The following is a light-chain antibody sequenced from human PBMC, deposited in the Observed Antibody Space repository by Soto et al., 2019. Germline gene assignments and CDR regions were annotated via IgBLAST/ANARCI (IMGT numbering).Light chain of an antibody. J-gene: IGKJ2*01. Sequence: EIVLTQSPGTLSLSPGERATLSCRASQSVSSSYLAWYQQKPGLAPRLLIYGASSRATGIPDRFSGSGSGTDFTLTISRLETEDFAVYYCQQYGSSSYTFGQGTKLEIK. CDR1: QSVSSSY. V-gene: IGKV3-20*01. CDR3: QQYGSSSYT. CDR2: GAS.